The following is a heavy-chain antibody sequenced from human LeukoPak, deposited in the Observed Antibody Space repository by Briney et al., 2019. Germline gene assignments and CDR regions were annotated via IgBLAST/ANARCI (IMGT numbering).Heavy chain of an antibody. CDR3: ARAPVPGDYYDSSGYPPGYFDY. Sequence: SETLSLTCTVSGGSISSGGYYWSWIRQHPGKGLEWIGYSCYSGSTYYNPSLKSRVTISVDTSKNQFSLKLSSVTAADTAVYYCARAPVPGDYYDSSGYPPGYFDYWGQGTLVTVSS. V-gene: IGHV4-31*03. CDR1: GGSISSGGYY. D-gene: IGHD3-22*01. CDR2: SCYSGST. J-gene: IGHJ4*02.